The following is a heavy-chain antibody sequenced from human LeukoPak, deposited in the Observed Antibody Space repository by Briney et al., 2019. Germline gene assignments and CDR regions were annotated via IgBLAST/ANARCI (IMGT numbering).Heavy chain of an antibody. J-gene: IGHJ4*02. CDR2: INHSGST. Sequence: SETLSLTCAVYGGSFSGYYWSWIRQPPGKGLEWIGEINHSGSTNYNPSLKSRVTISVDTSKNQFSLKLSSVTAADTAVYYCARGYYDILTGYYAHFDYWGQGTLVTVSS. CDR1: GGSFSGYY. V-gene: IGHV4-34*01. CDR3: ARGYYDILTGYYAHFDY. D-gene: IGHD3-9*01.